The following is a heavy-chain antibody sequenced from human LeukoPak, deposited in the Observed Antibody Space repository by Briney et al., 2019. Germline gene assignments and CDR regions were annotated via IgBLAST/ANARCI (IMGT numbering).Heavy chain of an antibody. CDR2: ISSNGGST. D-gene: IGHD3-3*01. Sequence: PGGSLRLSCSASGFTFSSYAMHWVRQAPGKGLEYVSAISSNGGSTYYADSVKGRFTISRDNSKNTLYLQMNSLRAEDTAVYYCAKDAPDYDFWSGYLQYYYGMDVWGQGTTVTVSS. J-gene: IGHJ6*02. CDR3: AKDAPDYDFWSGYLQYYYGMDV. CDR1: GFTFSSYA. V-gene: IGHV3-64*04.